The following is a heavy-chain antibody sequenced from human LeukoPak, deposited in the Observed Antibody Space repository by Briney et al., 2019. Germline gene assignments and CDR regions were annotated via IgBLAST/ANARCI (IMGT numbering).Heavy chain of an antibody. D-gene: IGHD3-10*01. Sequence: GGSLRLSCAASGFTVSSNYMSWVRQAPGKGLEWVSVIYSGGSTYYADSVKGRFTISRDNSKNTLYLQMNSLRAEDTAVYYCARKLWFGELGDIWGQGTMVTVSS. J-gene: IGHJ3*02. V-gene: IGHV3-53*01. CDR1: GFTVSSNY. CDR3: ARKLWFGELGDI. CDR2: IYSGGST.